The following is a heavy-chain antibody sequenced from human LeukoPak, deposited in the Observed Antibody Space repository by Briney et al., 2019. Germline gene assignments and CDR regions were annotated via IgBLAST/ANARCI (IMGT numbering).Heavy chain of an antibody. V-gene: IGHV3-30*04. CDR1: GFTFSSYA. CDR3: ARDLGRNFYYALDY. J-gene: IGHJ4*02. D-gene: IGHD3-22*01. CDR2: ISYDGSNK. Sequence: TGGSLRLSCAASGFTFSSYAMHWVRQAPGKGLEWVAVISYDGSNKYYADSVKGRFTISRDNSKNTLYLQMNSLRSDDTAVYYCARDLGRNFYYALDYWGQGTLVTVSS.